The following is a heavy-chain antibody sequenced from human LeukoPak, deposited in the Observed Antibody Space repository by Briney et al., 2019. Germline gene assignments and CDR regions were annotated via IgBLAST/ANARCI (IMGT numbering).Heavy chain of an antibody. Sequence: GGSLRLSCAASGFTFSSYWMHWVRQVPGKGLVWVSRINSDGSSTSYADPVKGRFTISRDNAKNTLYVQMSSLRAEDTAVYYCSTGSGHAFDIWGRGTMVTVS. J-gene: IGHJ3*02. CDR3: STGSGHAFDI. D-gene: IGHD3-10*01. CDR2: INSDGSST. CDR1: GFTFSSYW. V-gene: IGHV3-74*01.